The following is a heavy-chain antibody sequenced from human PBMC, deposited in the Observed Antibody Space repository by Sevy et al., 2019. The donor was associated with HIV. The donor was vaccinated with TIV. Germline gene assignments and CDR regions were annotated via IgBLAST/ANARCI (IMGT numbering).Heavy chain of an antibody. V-gene: IGHV1-2*02. Sequence: ASVKVSCKASGYTFTGYYMHWVRQAPGQGLEWMGWINPNSGGTNYAQKFQGRVTMTRDTSISTAYMELSRLRTDDTAVYYCARVETALVRYYDSSGYEYFQHWGQGTLVTVSS. J-gene: IGHJ1*01. CDR2: INPNSGGT. CDR3: ARVETALVRYYDSSGYEYFQH. D-gene: IGHD3-22*01. CDR1: GYTFTGYY.